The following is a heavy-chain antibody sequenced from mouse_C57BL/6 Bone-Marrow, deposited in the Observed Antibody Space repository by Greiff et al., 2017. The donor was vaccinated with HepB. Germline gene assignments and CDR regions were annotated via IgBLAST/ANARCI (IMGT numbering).Heavy chain of an antibody. D-gene: IGHD1-1*01. CDR1: GFTFSSYG. Sequence: EVKLMESGGDLVKPGGSLKLSCAASGFTFSSYGMSWVRQTPDKRLEWVATISSGGSYTYYPDSVKGRFTISRDNAKNTLYLQMSSLKSEDTAMYYCARFFYYYGSSYVCFDYWGQGTTLTVSS. V-gene: IGHV5-6*01. J-gene: IGHJ2*01. CDR3: ARFFYYYGSSYVCFDY. CDR2: ISSGGSYT.